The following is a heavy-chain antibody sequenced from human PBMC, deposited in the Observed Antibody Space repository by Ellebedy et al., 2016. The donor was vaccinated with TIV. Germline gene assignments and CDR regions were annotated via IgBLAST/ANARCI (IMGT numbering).Heavy chain of an antibody. CDR3: ARLRYTYGYGGDTYHGMDV. CDR1: GGSVSTGGYH. J-gene: IGHJ6*02. Sequence: MPSETLSLTCTVSGGSVSTGGYHWSCIRQPPGKGLEWIAYIHFSGSATYNPSLESRVTISVDRSKNQFSLKLTSVTAADTAVYSCARLRYTYGYGGDTYHGMDVWGHGTTVTVSS. D-gene: IGHD5-18*01. CDR2: IHFSGSA. V-gene: IGHV4-61*08.